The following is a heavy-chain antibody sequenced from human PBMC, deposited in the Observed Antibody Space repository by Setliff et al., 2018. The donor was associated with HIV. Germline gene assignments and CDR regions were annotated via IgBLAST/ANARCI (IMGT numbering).Heavy chain of an antibody. CDR3: VTGVGTSSVDY. CDR1: GFTFSNSW. D-gene: IGHD3-22*01. J-gene: IGHJ4*02. V-gene: IGHV3-15*01. CDR2: IKTETQRGTT. Sequence: VGSLRLSCAASGFTFSNSWMTWVRQAPGKGLEWVGRIKTETQRGTTDYAAPAKGRFIISRDDSKNTLYLQMNSLRSEDTAVYYCVTGVGTSSVDYWGQGTMVTSPQ.